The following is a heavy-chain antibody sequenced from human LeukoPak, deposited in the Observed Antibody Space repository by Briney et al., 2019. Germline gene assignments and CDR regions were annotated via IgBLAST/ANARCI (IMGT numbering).Heavy chain of an antibody. J-gene: IGHJ6*03. CDR3: ARLNWRYQLLSGHYYYYYMDV. Sequence: SETLSLTCAVYGGSFSGYYWSWLRQPPGKGLEWIGEINHSGSTNYNPALTRRVTISVDTSKNQFSLKLSSVPAADTAVYYCARLNWRYQLLSGHYYYYYMDVWGKGTTVTISS. CDR1: GGSFSGYY. D-gene: IGHD2-2*01. CDR2: INHSGST. V-gene: IGHV4-34*01.